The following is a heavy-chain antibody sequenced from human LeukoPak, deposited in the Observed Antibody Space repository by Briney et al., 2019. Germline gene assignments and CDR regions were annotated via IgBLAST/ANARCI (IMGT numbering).Heavy chain of an antibody. CDR2: INPNSGGT. CDR3: ARAARITIFGVVIITLDY. D-gene: IGHD3-3*01. V-gene: IGHV1-2*06. CDR1: GYTFTGYY. J-gene: IGHJ4*02. Sequence: GASVKVSCKASGYTFTGYYMHWVRQAPGQGLEWMGRINPNSGGTNYAQKFQGRVTMTRDTSISTAYMELSRLRSDDTAVYYCARAARITIFGVVIITLDYWGQGTLDTVSS.